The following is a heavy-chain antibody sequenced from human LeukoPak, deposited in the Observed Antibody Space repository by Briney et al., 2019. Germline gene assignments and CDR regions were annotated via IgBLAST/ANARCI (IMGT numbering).Heavy chain of an antibody. D-gene: IGHD3-16*01. CDR3: ATMITFGGEDY. CDR1: GFTFDDYT. Sequence: GGSLRLSCAASGFTFDDYTMHWVRQAPGKGLEWVSLISWDGGSTYYADSVKGRFTISRDNSKNSLYLQMNSLRTEDTALYYCATMITFGGEDYWGQGTLVTVSS. V-gene: IGHV3-43*01. J-gene: IGHJ4*02. CDR2: ISWDGGST.